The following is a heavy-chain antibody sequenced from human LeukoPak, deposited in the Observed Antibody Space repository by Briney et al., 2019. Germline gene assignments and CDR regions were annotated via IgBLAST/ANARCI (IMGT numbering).Heavy chain of an antibody. D-gene: IGHD6-6*01. V-gene: IGHV3-9*01. CDR3: AKDGAARPDYYFDY. CDR1: GFTFSSYW. CDR2: ISWNSGSI. J-gene: IGHJ4*02. Sequence: PGGSLRLSCAASGFTFSSYWMHWVRQAPGKGLEWVSGISWNSGSIGYADSVKGRFTISRDNAKNSLYLQMNSLRAEDTALYYCAKDGAARPDYYFDYWGQGILVTVS.